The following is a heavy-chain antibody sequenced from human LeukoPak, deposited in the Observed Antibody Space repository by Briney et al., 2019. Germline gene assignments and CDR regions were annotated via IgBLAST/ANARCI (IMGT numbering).Heavy chain of an antibody. D-gene: IGHD5-18*01. CDR3: AKNVDTAMVFSAFDI. Sequence: GESLKISCKGSGYTFTNYCIGWVRQMPGEGLEWMGIISPGDSDTRYSPSFQGQVTISADKSISTAYLQWSSLKASDTAMYYCAKNVDTAMVFSAFDIWGQGTMVTVSS. CDR1: GYTFTNYC. CDR2: ISPGDSDT. J-gene: IGHJ3*02. V-gene: IGHV5-51*01.